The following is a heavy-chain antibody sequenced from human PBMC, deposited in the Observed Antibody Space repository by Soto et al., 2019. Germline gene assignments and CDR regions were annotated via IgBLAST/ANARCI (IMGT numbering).Heavy chain of an antibody. J-gene: IGHJ4*02. Sequence: EVQLVESGGGLVQPGGSLRLSCAASGFTFNNFWMYWVRQTPGKGLVWVSGINSDRTTTIYADSVKGRFTISRDNAKNTLYLQMNSLTVEDTAIYYCVRDIRWGQGTLVTVSS. CDR3: VRDIR. CDR2: INSDRTTT. V-gene: IGHV3-74*01. CDR1: GFTFNNFW.